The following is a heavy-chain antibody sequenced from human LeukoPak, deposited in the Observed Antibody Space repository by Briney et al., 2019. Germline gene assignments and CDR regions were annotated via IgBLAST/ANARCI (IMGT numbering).Heavy chain of an antibody. D-gene: IGHD2-8*01. CDR2: IRSKANSYAT. V-gene: IGHV3-73*01. Sequence: PGGSLRLSCAASGFTFSGSAMHWVRQASGKGLEWVGRIRSKANSYATAYAASVKGRFTISRDDSKNTAYLQMNSLKTEDTAVYYCTRHMLAGAPSWGQGTLVTVSS. J-gene: IGHJ4*02. CDR3: TRHMLAGAPS. CDR1: GFTFSGSA.